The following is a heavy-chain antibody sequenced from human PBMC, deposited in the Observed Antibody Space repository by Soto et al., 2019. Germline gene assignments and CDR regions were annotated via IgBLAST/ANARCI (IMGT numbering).Heavy chain of an antibody. J-gene: IGHJ4*02. CDR3: ARTGHSGSYDF. V-gene: IGHV1-3*01. CDR2: INAGNGGT. Sequence: ASVKVSCKASGYTFANYGIHWVRQAPGQRLEWMGWINAGNGGTKYSVNFQGRVTITRDTSASTVYLGLSSLSSEDTASYYCARTGHSGSYDFWGQGTLVTVSS. D-gene: IGHD3-22*01. CDR1: GYTFANYG.